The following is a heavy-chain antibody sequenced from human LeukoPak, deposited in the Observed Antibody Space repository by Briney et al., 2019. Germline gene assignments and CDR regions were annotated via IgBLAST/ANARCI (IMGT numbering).Heavy chain of an antibody. V-gene: IGHV4-4*07. CDR1: GGSISSYY. CDR2: IYTSGST. Sequence: SETLSLTCTVSGGSISSYYWSWIRQPAGKGLEWIGRIYTSGSTNYNPSLKSRVTMSVDTSKNQFSLKLSSVTAADTAVYYCASTSSWYDPFDYWGQGTLVTVSS. CDR3: ASTSSWYDPFDY. D-gene: IGHD6-13*01. J-gene: IGHJ4*02.